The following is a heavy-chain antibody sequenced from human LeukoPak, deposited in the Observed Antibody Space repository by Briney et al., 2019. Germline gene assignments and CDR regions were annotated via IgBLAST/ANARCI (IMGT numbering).Heavy chain of an antibody. CDR2: IIPIFGTA. CDR3: ARNVRIAAAGTGSSGPDY. Sequence: SVKVSCKASGGTCSSYAISWVRQAPGQGLEWMGRIIPIFGTANYAQKFQGRVTITADKSTSTAYMELSSLRSEDTAVYYCARNVRIAAAGTGSSGPDYWGQGTLVTVSS. D-gene: IGHD6-13*01. CDR1: GGTCSSYA. J-gene: IGHJ4*02. V-gene: IGHV1-69*06.